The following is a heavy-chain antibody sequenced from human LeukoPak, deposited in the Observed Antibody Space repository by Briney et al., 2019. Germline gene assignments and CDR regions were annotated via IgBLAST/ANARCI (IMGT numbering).Heavy chain of an antibody. J-gene: IGHJ4*02. Sequence: PGRPLRLSCAASGFTFSSYGMHWVRQAPGKGLEWVAVISYDGSNKYYADSVKGRFTTSRDNSKNTLYLQMNSLRAEDTAVYYCAKDSGWYYFDYWGQGTLVTVSS. CDR3: AKDSGWYYFDY. CDR1: GFTFSSYG. V-gene: IGHV3-30*18. CDR2: ISYDGSNK. D-gene: IGHD6-19*01.